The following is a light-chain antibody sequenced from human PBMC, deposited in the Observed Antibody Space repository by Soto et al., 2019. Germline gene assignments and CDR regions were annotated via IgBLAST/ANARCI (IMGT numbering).Light chain of an antibody. CDR1: SSDVGAYNF. Sequence: QSVLTQPASVFGSPGQSITISCTGTSSDVGAYNFVSWYQQHPGKAPKLVIYNVSNRPSGVSNRCSGSKSGNTASLTISGLQAEDEADYYCSSYATSRPYVFGSGTKLTVL. V-gene: IGLV2-14*03. J-gene: IGLJ1*01. CDR3: SSYATSRPYV. CDR2: NVS.